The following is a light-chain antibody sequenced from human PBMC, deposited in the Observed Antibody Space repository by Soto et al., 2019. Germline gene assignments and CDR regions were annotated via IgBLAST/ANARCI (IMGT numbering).Light chain of an antibody. CDR2: AAS. CDR1: QGIGNS. Sequence: DIQMTQSPPSLSASVGDRVTITCRASQGIGNSLGWYQQKPGKAPKRLIYAASSLQSGVPSRFSGSKSGTEFTLTISSLQPEDFATYYCLQHYDYSWTFGQGTKVEIK. J-gene: IGKJ1*01. V-gene: IGKV1-17*01. CDR3: LQHYDYSWT.